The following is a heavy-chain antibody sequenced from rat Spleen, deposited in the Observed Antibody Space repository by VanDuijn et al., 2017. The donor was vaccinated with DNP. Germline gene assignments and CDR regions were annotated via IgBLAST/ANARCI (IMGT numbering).Heavy chain of an antibody. V-gene: IGHV5-29*01. D-gene: IGHD1-12*02. J-gene: IGHJ2*01. CDR3: ALMDGAFDY. CDR1: GFTFSNYG. Sequence: EVLLVESDGGLVQPGRSLKLSCAASGFTFSNYGMHWIRQAPGKGLEWVATISYDGSSTYYRDSVKGRFTISRDNAQNTLYLQMSKVGSEDTGIYYCALMDGAFDYWGQGVMVTVSS. CDR2: ISYDGSST.